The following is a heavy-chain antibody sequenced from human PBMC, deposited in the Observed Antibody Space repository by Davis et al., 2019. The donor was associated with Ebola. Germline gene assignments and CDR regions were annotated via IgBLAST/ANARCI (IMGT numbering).Heavy chain of an antibody. CDR2: IWYDGSNK. CDR3: ARDLLPAAAIFDP. J-gene: IGHJ5*02. CDR1: GFTFSSYG. V-gene: IGHV3-33*01. D-gene: IGHD2-2*01. Sequence: GGSLRLSCAASGFTFSSYGMHWVRQAPGKGLEWVAVIWYDGSNKYYADSVKGRFTISRDNAKNSLYLQMNSLRAEDTAVYYCARDLLPAAAIFDPWGQGTLVTVSS.